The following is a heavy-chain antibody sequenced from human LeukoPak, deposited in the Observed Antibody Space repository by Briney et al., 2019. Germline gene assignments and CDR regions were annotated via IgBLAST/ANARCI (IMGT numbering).Heavy chain of an antibody. CDR1: GGSISSGGYS. V-gene: IGHV4-30-2*01. Sequence: TLSLTCAVSGGSISSGGYSWSWIRQPPGKGLEWIGYIYHSGSTYYNPSLKSRVTISVDRSKNQFSLKLSSVTAADTAVYYCARFSSGWLNYFDYWGQGTLVTVSS. CDR2: IYHSGST. J-gene: IGHJ4*02. CDR3: ARFSSGWLNYFDY. D-gene: IGHD6-19*01.